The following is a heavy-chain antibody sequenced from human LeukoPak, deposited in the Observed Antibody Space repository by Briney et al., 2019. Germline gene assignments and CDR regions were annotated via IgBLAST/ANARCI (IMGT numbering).Heavy chain of an antibody. D-gene: IGHD3-16*01. J-gene: IGHJ3*02. CDR3: ARPLGGDLDAFDI. CDR1: GSSISNYY. V-gene: IGHV4-59*01. Sequence: SETLSLTCTVYGSSISNYYWSWIRQPPGKRLEWIGYMHYRGSTNYNPSLTSRVTISVDTSKNQLFLKLTSVTAADTAMYFCARPLGGDLDAFDIWGQGTMVTVSS. CDR2: MHYRGST.